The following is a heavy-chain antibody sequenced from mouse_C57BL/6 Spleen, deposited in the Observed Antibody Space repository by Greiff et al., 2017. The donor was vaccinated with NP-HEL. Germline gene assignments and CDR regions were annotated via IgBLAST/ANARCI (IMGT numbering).Heavy chain of an antibody. D-gene: IGHD1-1*01. CDR3: AREDYYGSYWYFDV. J-gene: IGHJ1*03. V-gene: IGHV1-72*01. CDR2: IDPNSGGT. Sequence: QVQLQQPGAELVKPGASVKLSCKASGFNFNSYWMHWVKQRPGRGLEWIGRIDPNSGGTKYNEKFKSKATLTVDKPSSTAYMQLSSLTSADSAVYYCAREDYYGSYWYFDVWGTGTTVTVSS. CDR1: GFNFNSYW.